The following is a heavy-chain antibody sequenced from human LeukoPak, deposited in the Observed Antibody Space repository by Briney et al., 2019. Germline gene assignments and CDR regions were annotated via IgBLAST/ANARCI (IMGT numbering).Heavy chain of an antibody. CDR1: GYTFTDYD. V-gene: IGHV1-2*04. CDR2: INPSSGVT. CDR3: ARESAASSSDFDY. J-gene: IGHJ4*02. D-gene: IGHD3-22*01. Sequence: ASVKVSCKASGYTFTDYDIHWVRQAPGQGPEWMGWINPSSGVTKYAQKFQSWVTMTRDTSINTAYMELSSLKSDDTAVYYCARESAASSSDFDYWGQGTLVTVSS.